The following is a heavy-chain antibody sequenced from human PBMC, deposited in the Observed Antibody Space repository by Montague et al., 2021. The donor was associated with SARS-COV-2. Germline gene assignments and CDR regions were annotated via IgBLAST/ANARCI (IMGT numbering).Heavy chain of an antibody. V-gene: IGHV3-9*01. D-gene: IGHD6-13*01. CDR2: ISRDSDKI. J-gene: IGHJ4*02. CDR1: GFSFGDYA. CDR3: AKDVLSVPAAGGVFDS. Sequence: SPRLSCAASGFSFGDYAMHWVRLAPGQGLEWVSGISRDSDKIGYGDSVKGRFIVSRDNAKNSLYLQMNSVRIDDTALYFCAKDVLSVPAAGGVFDSWGQGTLVAVSS.